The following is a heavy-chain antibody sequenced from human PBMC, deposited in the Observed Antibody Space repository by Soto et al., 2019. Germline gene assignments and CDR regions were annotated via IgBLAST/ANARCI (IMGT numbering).Heavy chain of an antibody. Sequence: QVQLQESGPGLVKPSETLSLTCTVSGGSISSYYWSWIRQPPGKGLEWIGYIYYSGSTNYNPSLKSRVTISVDTSKNQFSLKLSSVTAADTAVYYCARDSPYGLPVYWGQGTLVTVSS. J-gene: IGHJ4*02. CDR2: IYYSGST. CDR3: ARDSPYGLPVY. V-gene: IGHV4-59*01. D-gene: IGHD4-17*01. CDR1: GGSISSYY.